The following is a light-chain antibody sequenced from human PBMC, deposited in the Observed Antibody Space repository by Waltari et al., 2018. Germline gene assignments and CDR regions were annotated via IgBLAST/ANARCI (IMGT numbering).Light chain of an antibody. Sequence: SYVLTQPPSVSVAPGQTARITCGGNNIGSKSVHWYQQKPGQAPVLVGYDDSDRPAGISERCAGSNAGNTATLTISRVEAGDEADYYCQVWDSSSDHWVFGGGTKLTVL. J-gene: IGLJ3*02. CDR2: DDS. CDR1: NIGSKS. V-gene: IGLV3-21*02. CDR3: QVWDSSSDHWV.